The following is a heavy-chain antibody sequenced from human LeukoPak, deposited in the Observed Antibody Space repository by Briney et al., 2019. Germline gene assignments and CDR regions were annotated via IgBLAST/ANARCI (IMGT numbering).Heavy chain of an antibody. J-gene: IGHJ4*01. V-gene: IGHV3-48*01. CDR3: ARDHRYAFDN. CDR2: IGISSGNT. CDR1: GFNFIDYS. D-gene: IGHD5-12*01. Sequence: GGSLRLSCAASGFNFIDYSMNWVRQAPGRGLEWISYIGISSGNTKYADSVRGRFTISRDKARNSLYLQMNSLRVEDTAMYYCARDHRYAFDNWGHGTLVTVSS.